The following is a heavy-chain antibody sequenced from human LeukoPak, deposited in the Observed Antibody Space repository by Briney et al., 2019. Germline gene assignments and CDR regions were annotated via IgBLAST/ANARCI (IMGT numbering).Heavy chain of an antibody. J-gene: IGHJ1*01. CDR2: ISGYNGNT. D-gene: IGHD3-22*01. CDR3: ARGSNYYDSSGYWIEYFQH. V-gene: IGHV1-18*01. Sequence: ASVKVSCKASGYTFTSYAFSWVRQAPGQGLEFLGWISGYNGNTTYPQKLQGRVTMTTDTSTSTAYMELRSLRSDDTAVYYCARGSNYYDSSGYWIEYFQHWGKGTLITVSS. CDR1: GYTFTSYA.